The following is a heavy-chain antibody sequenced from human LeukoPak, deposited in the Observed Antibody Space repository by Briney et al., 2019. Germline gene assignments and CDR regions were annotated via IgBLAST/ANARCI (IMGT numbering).Heavy chain of an antibody. D-gene: IGHD3-16*01. CDR3: AKAGPRKDYEVDY. V-gene: IGHV3-23*01. CDR1: GFTFSSDA. CDR2: ISGGGGGT. Sequence: PGGSLRLSCAASGFTFSSDAMSWVRQAPGKGLEWVSVISGGGGGTYYADSVKGRFTISRDNSKNTLYLHMNSLRAEDTAVYYCAKAGPRKDYEVDYWGQGTLVTVSS. J-gene: IGHJ4*02.